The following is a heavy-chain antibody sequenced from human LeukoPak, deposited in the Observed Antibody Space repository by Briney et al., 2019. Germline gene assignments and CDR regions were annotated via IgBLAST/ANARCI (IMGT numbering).Heavy chain of an antibody. CDR2: IKQDGSEK. V-gene: IGHV3-7*03. CDR3: AKGGNTMVRGLITY. D-gene: IGHD3-10*01. Sequence: PGGSLRLSCAASGFTFSSYWMSWVRQAPGKGLEWVANIKQDGSEKYYVDSVKGRFTISRDNAKNSLYLQINSLRAEDTAVYYCAKGGNTMVRGLITYWGQGTLVTVSS. CDR1: GFTFSSYW. J-gene: IGHJ4*02.